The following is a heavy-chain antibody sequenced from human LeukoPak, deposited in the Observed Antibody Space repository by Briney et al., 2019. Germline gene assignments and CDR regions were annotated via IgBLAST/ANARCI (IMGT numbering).Heavy chain of an antibody. CDR1: GFTFSSYA. J-gene: IGHJ3*02. Sequence: GGSLRLSCAASGFTFSSYAMSWLRQAPGKGLEWVSAISGSGGSTYYADSVKGRFTISRDNSKNTLYLQMNSLRAEDTAVYYCAKDCAVGQQLLLFDIWGQGTMVTVSS. D-gene: IGHD6-13*01. CDR3: AKDCAVGQQLLLFDI. CDR2: ISGSGGST. V-gene: IGHV3-23*01.